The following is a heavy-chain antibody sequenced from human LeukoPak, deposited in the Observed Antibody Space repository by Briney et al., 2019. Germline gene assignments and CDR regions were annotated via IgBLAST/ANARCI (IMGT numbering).Heavy chain of an antibody. CDR2: IIPIFGTA. V-gene: IGHV1-69*01. CDR1: GGTFSSCA. CDR3: ACVVGEGKANRVNDAFDI. Sequence: SVKVSCKASGGTFSSCAISWVRQAPGQGLEWMGGIIPIFGTANYAQKFQGRVTITADESTSTAYMELSSLRSEDTAVYYCACVVGEGKANRVNDAFDIWGQGTMVTVSS. D-gene: IGHD1-26*01. J-gene: IGHJ3*02.